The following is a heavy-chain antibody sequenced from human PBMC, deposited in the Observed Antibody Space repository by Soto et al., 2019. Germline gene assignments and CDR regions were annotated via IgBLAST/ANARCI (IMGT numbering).Heavy chain of an antibody. CDR3: AKDKVPVVVTAPFDY. CDR2: ISYDGSNK. D-gene: IGHD2-21*02. CDR1: GFTFSSYG. J-gene: IGHJ4*02. V-gene: IGHV3-30*18. Sequence: QVRLVESGGGVVQPGRSLRLSCAASGFTFSSYGMHWVRQAPGKGLEWVAVISYDGSNKYYADSVKGRFTVSRDKSKNTLYLQVNSLRAEDTAVYYCAKDKVPVVVTAPFDYWGQGTLVTVSS.